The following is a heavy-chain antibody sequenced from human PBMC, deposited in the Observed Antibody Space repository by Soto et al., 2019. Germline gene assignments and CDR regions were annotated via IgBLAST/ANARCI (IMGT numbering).Heavy chain of an antibody. J-gene: IGHJ5*02. CDR1: GGSISSYY. CDR2: IYYSGST. V-gene: IGHV4-59*12. CDR3: ARRRPQSFDP. Sequence: SETLSLTCTVSGGSISSYYWSWIRQPPGKGLEWIGYIYYSGSTNYNPSLKSRVTISVDTSKNQFSLKLSSVTAAHLALYSCARRRPQSFDPWGQGTLVTVSS.